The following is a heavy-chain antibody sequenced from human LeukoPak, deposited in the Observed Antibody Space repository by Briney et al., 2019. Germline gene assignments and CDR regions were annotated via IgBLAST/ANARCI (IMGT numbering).Heavy chain of an antibody. Sequence: ASVKVSCKASGYTFTSYYMHWVRQAPGQGLEWMGIINPSGGSTSYAQKFQGRVTMTRDTSTSTVYMELSSLRSEDTAVYYCARDQNPSGWPYTHIVVVSGMDVWGQGTTVTVSS. J-gene: IGHJ6*02. CDR3: ARDQNPSGWPYTHIVVVSGMDV. CDR2: INPSGGST. CDR1: GYTFTSYY. V-gene: IGHV1-46*01. D-gene: IGHD2-21*01.